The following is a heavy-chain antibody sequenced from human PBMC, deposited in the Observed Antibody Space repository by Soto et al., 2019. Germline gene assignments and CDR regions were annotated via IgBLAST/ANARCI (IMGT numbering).Heavy chain of an antibody. CDR1: GSTFSSYA. J-gene: IGHJ4*02. CDR3: EKENQHLVHDY. D-gene: IGHD6-13*01. Sequence: SLRLPWAASGSTFSSYATGWVRQAPGKGLDWVSVISDGGRIKYSADSVKGRFTISRDNSKHILYLQINSLRAEDTAVYYCEKENQHLVHDYWGQGTLVTVSS. V-gene: IGHV3-23*01. CDR2: ISDGGRIK.